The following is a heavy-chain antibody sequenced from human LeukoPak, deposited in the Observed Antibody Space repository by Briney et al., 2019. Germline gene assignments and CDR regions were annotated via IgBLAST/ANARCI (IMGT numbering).Heavy chain of an antibody. V-gene: IGHV3-21*04. J-gene: IGHJ4*02. CDR3: AKDRYWVMEMVRGVIRPLDY. D-gene: IGHD3-10*01. CDR2: ISSSSSYI. Sequence: TGGSLRLSCAASGFTFSSYSMNWVRQAPGKGLEWVSSISSSSSYIYYADSVKGRFTISRDNAKNSLYLQMNSLRAEDTAVYYCAKDRYWVMEMVRGVIRPLDYWGQGTLVTVSS. CDR1: GFTFSSYS.